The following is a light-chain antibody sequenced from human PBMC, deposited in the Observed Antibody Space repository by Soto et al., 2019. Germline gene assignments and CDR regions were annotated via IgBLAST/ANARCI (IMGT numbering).Light chain of an antibody. CDR1: QSVSSY. Sequence: EIVLTQSPATLSLSPGERATLSCRASQSVSSYLAWYQQKPGQAPRLLMSAASNRAPGIPARFSGSGSGTDFTLTISSLEPEDFAVYYCQQRSNWPLTFGGGTKVEIK. V-gene: IGKV3-11*01. J-gene: IGKJ4*01. CDR3: QQRSNWPLT. CDR2: AAS.